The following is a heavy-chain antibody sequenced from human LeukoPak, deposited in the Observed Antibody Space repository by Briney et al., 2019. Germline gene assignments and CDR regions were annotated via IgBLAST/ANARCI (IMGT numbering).Heavy chain of an antibody. CDR2: MNPNSGNT. CDR3: ARVPTSRAAADY. J-gene: IGHJ4*02. D-gene: IGHD6-13*01. V-gene: IGHV1-8*01. CDR1: GYTFTSYD. Sequence: ASVKVSCKASGYTFTSYDINWVRQATGQGLEWMGWMNPNSGNTGYAQKFQGRVTMTRNTSISTAYMELSSLRSEDTAVYYCARVPTSRAAADYWGQGTLVTVSS.